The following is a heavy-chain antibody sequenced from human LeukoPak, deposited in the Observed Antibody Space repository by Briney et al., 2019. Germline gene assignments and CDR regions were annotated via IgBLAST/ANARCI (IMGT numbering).Heavy chain of an antibody. Sequence: SETLSLTCTVSGGSISSSSYYWGWIRQPPGKGLEWIGSIYYSGSTYYNPSLKSRVTISVDTSKNQFSLKLSSVTAADTAVYYCARDRLRSSNSFDYWGQGTLVTVSS. V-gene: IGHV4-39*02. CDR3: ARDRLRSSNSFDY. J-gene: IGHJ4*02. CDR2: IYYSGST. D-gene: IGHD6-13*01. CDR1: GGSISSSSYY.